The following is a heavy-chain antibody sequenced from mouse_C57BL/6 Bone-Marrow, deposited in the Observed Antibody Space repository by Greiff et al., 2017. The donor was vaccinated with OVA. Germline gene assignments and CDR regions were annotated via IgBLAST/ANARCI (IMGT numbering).Heavy chain of an antibody. CDR2: INPNNGGT. V-gene: IGHV1-22*01. CDR3: ALITTVVGN. J-gene: IGHJ3*01. CDR1: GYTFTDYN. D-gene: IGHD1-1*01. Sequence: EVQLKESGPELVKPGASVKMSCKASGYTFTDYNMHWVKQSHGKSLEWIGYINPNNGGTSYNQKFKGKATLTVNKSSSTAYMELRSLTSEDSAVYYCALITTVVGNWGQGTLVTVSA.